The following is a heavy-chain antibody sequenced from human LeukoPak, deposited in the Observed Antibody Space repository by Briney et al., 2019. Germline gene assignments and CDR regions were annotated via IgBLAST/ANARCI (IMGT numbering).Heavy chain of an antibody. CDR1: GGSITTSDNY. J-gene: IGHJ6*03. V-gene: IGHV4-61*05. D-gene: IGHD3-9*01. CDR2: IYYSGST. Sequence: SETLSLTCIVSGGSITTSDNYWGWIRQPPGKGLEWIGYIYYSGSTNYNPSLKSRVTISVDTSKNQFSLKLSSVTAADTAVYYCARGFYDILTGYYYYYMDVWGKGTTVTVSS. CDR3: ARGFYDILTGYYYYYMDV.